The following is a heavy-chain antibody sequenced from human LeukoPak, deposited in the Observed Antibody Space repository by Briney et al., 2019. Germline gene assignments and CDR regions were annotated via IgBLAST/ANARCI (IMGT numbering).Heavy chain of an antibody. CDR3: ARDRSQQLGANYYYYMDV. J-gene: IGHJ6*03. Sequence: PGGSLRLSCAVSGLTFSNYAMSWVRQAPGKGLEWVSGISGRGASKYYADSVKGRFTISRDNSKNTLYLQMNSLRAEDTAVYYCARDRSQQLGANYYYYMDVWGKGTTVTISS. V-gene: IGHV3-23*01. D-gene: IGHD6-13*01. CDR2: ISGRGASK. CDR1: GLTFSNYA.